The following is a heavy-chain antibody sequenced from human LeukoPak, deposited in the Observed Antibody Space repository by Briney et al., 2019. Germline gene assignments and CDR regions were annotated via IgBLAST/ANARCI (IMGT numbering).Heavy chain of an antibody. V-gene: IGHV1-2*02. J-gene: IGHJ4*02. D-gene: IGHD6-19*01. CDR1: GYTFTGYY. CDR2: INPNSGGT. Sequence: ASVKVSCKASGYTFTGYYMHWVRQPPGQGLEWMGWINPNSGGTNYAQKFQGRVTMTRDTSISTAYMELSRLRSDDTAVYYCARDPQGAVAGTFLDYWGQGTLVTVSS. CDR3: ARDPQGAVAGTFLDY.